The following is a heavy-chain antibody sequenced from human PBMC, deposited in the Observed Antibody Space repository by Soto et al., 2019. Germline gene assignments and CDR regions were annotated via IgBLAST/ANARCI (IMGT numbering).Heavy chain of an antibody. CDR1: GYTFTSYG. V-gene: IGHV1-18*01. Sequence: QVQLVQSGAEVKKPGASVKVSCKASGYTFTSYGISXXXXAPGQGLEWMGWISAYNGNTNYAQKLQGRVTMTTDTSTSXAXMELRSXRSDDTAVYYCARDPGYGDYEIDYWGQGTLVTVSS. CDR2: ISAYNGNT. J-gene: IGHJ4*02. D-gene: IGHD4-17*01. CDR3: ARDPGYGDYEIDY.